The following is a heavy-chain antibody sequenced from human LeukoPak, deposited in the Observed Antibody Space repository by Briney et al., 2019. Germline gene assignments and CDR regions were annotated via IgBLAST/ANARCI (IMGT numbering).Heavy chain of an antibody. Sequence: SQTLSLTCTVSGGSISSGDYYWSWIRQPPGKGLEWIGYIYYSGSTYYNPSLKSRVTISVDTSKNQFSLKLSSVTAADTAVYYCAGDLRDSSGYYPRNWFDPWGQGTLVTVSS. CDR1: GGSISSGDYY. D-gene: IGHD3-22*01. CDR3: AGDLRDSSGYYPRNWFDP. V-gene: IGHV4-30-4*01. J-gene: IGHJ5*02. CDR2: IYYSGST.